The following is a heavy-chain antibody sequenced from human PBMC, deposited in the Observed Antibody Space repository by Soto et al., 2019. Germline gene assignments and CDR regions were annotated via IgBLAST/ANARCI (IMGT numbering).Heavy chain of an antibody. Sequence: SVKVSCKASGGTFSSYAISWVRQAPGQGLEWMGGIIPIFGTANYAQKFQGRVTITADESTSTAYMELSSLRSEDTAVYFCARGRALGIVVPAAIFGWFDPWGQGTLVTVSS. CDR2: IIPIFGTA. D-gene: IGHD2-2*01. CDR1: GGTFSSYA. CDR3: ARGRALGIVVPAAIFGWFDP. J-gene: IGHJ5*02. V-gene: IGHV1-69*13.